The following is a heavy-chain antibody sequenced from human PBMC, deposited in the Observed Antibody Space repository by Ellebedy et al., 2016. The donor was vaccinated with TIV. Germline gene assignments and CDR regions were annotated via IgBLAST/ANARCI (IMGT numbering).Heavy chain of an antibody. CDR1: DGSISSSTYY. CDR2: IYYTGST. J-gene: IGHJ3*02. V-gene: IGHV4-39*07. CDR3: AISTTVSINDAFDI. Sequence: MPSETLSLTCTVSDGSISSSTYYWGWIRQPPGKGLEWVGSIYYTGSTFYNPSLNSRVTLSLDTSRNQFSLKLSSVTAADTAVYYCAISTTVSINDAFDIWGQGTLVTVSS. D-gene: IGHD4-17*01.